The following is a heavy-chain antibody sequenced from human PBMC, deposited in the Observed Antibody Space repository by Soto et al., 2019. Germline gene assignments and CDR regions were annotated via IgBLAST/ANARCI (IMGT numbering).Heavy chain of an antibody. J-gene: IGHJ6*02. CDR3: ARGGVEYSTAYYYYGMDV. CDR1: GGTFSSYA. V-gene: IGHV1-69*01. Sequence: QVQLVQSGAEVKKPGSSVKVSCKASGGTFSSYAISWVRQAPGQGLEWMGGIIPIFGTANYAQKFQGRVTITADEVTSRAYMEQSSRRSEDKAVYYCARGGVEYSTAYYYYGMDVWGQGTTVTVSS. D-gene: IGHD4-4*01. CDR2: IIPIFGTA.